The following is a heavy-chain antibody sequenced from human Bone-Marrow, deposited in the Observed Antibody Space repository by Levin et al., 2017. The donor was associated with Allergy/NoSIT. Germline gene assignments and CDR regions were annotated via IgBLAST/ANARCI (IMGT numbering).Heavy chain of an antibody. V-gene: IGHV3-11*06. CDR1: GFTFSDYY. CDR3: AREIHDGGGFDP. D-gene: IGHD1-1*01. CDR2: MSTRSNNK. J-gene: IGHJ5*02. Sequence: GESLKISCAASGFTFSDYYINWIRQAPGKGLEWVSYMSTRSNNKNYADSVKGRFTVSRDNAKNSVYLQMNSLRAEDTALYYCAREIHDGGGFDPWGQGTLVIVSS.